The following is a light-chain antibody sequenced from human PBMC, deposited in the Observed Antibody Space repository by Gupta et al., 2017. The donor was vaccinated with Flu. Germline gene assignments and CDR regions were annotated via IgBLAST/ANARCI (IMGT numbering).Light chain of an antibody. CDR2: GNS. Sequence: SVLTPAPSVSGAPGQSVTISCTGSRSNIGAGYDVHWYQPLPGTAPNLLIYGNSNRPSGVPDRFSGSKSGTSASLAITGLQAEDEADYYCQSYDSSLNGVIFGGGTKLTGL. J-gene: IGLJ2*01. V-gene: IGLV1-40*01. CDR3: QSYDSSLNGVI. CDR1: RSNIGAGYD.